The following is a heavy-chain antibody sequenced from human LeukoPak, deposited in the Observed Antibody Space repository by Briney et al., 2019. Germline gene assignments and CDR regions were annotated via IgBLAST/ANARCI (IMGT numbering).Heavy chain of an antibody. V-gene: IGHV4-34*01. CDR1: GGSFSGYY. CDR3: ARVSSRVIDY. J-gene: IGHJ4*02. CDR2: INHSGST. Sequence: PSETLSLTCAVYGGSFSGYYWSWIRQPPGKGLEWIGEINHSGSTNYNPSLKSRVTISVDTSKNQFSLKLSSVTAADTAVYYCARVSSRVIDYWGQGTLVTVSS. D-gene: IGHD3-22*01.